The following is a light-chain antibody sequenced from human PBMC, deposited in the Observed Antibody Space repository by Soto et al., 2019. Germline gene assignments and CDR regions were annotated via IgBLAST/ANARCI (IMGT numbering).Light chain of an antibody. J-gene: IGKJ4*01. V-gene: IGKV3-11*01. CDR3: QQRSNWPLT. Sequence: ETVLTQSPATLSLSPGERATLSCTASQSVSSYLAWYQQKPGQXPRXXIYDASNRATGIPARFSGSVSGTDLTLTIRRLEPADGAVYEGQQRSNWPLTFFGGTKVDIK. CDR2: DAS. CDR1: QSVSSY.